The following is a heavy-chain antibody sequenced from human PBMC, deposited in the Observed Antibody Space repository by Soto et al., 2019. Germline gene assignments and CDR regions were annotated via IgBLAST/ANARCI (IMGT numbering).Heavy chain of an antibody. J-gene: IGHJ3*02. CDR2: IYYSGST. CDR1: GGSISGYY. V-gene: IGHV4-59*01. Sequence: SETLSLTCTVSGGSISGYYWTWIRQPRGKGLEWIGYIYYSGSTNYSPSLQSRVSISVDTSKNQFSLKLTSVTAEDTAVYYCAREGAYYDSSLFAFDIWGQGTMVTVSS. CDR3: AREGAYYDSSLFAFDI. D-gene: IGHD3-22*01.